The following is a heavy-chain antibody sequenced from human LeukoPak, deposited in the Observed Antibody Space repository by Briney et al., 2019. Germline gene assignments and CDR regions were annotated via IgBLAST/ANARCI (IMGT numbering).Heavy chain of an antibody. D-gene: IGHD1-26*01. CDR1: GFTFNNYA. CDR2: ISGSGGST. Sequence: PGGSLRLSCAASGFTFNNYAMSWVRQAPGKGLEWVSAISGSGGSTYYADSVKGRFTISRDNSKNTLYLQMNSLRAEDTAVYYCAKIPDLLGSYGYYMDVWGKGTTVTVSS. V-gene: IGHV3-23*01. J-gene: IGHJ6*03. CDR3: AKIPDLLGSYGYYMDV.